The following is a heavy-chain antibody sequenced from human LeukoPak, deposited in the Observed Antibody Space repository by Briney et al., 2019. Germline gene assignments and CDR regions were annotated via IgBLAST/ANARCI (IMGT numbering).Heavy chain of an antibody. CDR2: IKQDGSEK. CDR1: GFTVSSNY. J-gene: IGHJ4*02. Sequence: GGSLRLSCAASGFTVSSNYMSWVRQAPGKGLEWVANIKQDGSEKYYVDSVKGRFTISRDNAKNSLYLQMNSLRAEDTAVYYCARVRGSTSFDYWGQGTLVTVSS. V-gene: IGHV3-7*01. CDR3: ARVRGSTSFDY. D-gene: IGHD2-2*01.